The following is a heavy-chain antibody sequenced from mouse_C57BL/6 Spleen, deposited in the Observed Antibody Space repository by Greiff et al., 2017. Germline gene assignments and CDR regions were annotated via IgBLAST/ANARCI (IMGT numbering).Heavy chain of an antibody. CDR1: GYTFTSYG. D-gene: IGHD2-2*01. CDR2: IYPRGGNT. J-gene: IGHJ4*01. V-gene: IGHV1-81*01. Sequence: VQLQQSGAELARPGASVKLSCKASGYTFTSYGISWVKQRPGQGLEWIGEIYPRGGNTYYNEKFKGKATLTVDKSSSTAYMELRSLTSEDSAVYVCARSDYGYDYYAMDDWGQGTSGTVSS. CDR3: ARSDYGYDYYAMDD.